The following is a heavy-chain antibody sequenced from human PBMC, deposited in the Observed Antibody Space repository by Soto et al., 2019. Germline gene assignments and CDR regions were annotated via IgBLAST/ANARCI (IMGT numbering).Heavy chain of an antibody. CDR3: AKSPGVYYPITFDY. Sequence: EVQLLESGGGLVQPGGSLRLSCAASGFTFSSYAMSWVRQAPGKGLEWVSAARDSGGTTYYADSVKGRFTISRENSKSTLYLQMNSLRVEDTAIYYCAKSPGVYYPITFDYWGQLSLVAVSS. D-gene: IGHD4-17*01. CDR2: ARDSGGTT. CDR1: GFTFSSYA. V-gene: IGHV3-23*01. J-gene: IGHJ4*02.